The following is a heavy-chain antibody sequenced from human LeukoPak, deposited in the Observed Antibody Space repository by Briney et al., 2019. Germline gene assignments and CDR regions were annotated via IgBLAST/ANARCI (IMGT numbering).Heavy chain of an antibody. CDR1: GGSISSSSYY. CDR3: ARHDNILTGYDRFDY. D-gene: IGHD3-9*01. J-gene: IGHJ4*02. Sequence: SETLSLTCTVSGGSISSSSYYWGWIRQPPGKGLEWIGSIYYSGSTYYNPSLKSRVTISVDTSNNQFSLKLSSVTAADTAVYYCARHDNILTGYDRFDYWGQGTLVTVSS. CDR2: IYYSGST. V-gene: IGHV4-39*01.